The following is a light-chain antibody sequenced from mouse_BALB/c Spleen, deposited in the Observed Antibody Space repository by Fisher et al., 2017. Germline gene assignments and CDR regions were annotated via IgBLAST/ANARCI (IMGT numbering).Light chain of an antibody. CDR2: RTS. CDR1: SSVSY. CDR3: QQWSSNPPT. V-gene: IGKV4-68*01. J-gene: IGKJ5*01. Sequence: IVMTQSTALMSASLGEEITLTCSASSSVSYMHWYQQKPGSSPKLWIYRTSNLASGVPARFSGSGSGTSYSLTISSVKAEDAATYYCQQWSSNPPTFGAGTKLELK.